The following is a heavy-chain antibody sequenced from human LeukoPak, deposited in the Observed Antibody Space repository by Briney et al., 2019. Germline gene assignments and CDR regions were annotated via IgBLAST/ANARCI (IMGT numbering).Heavy chain of an antibody. D-gene: IGHD3-22*01. V-gene: IGHV3-30*02. CDR2: IRYDGSNE. J-gene: IGHJ4*02. Sequence: GGSLRLSCAASGLTFSSFGMHWVRQAPGRGLEWVAFIRYDGSNEYYADSVKGRFAISRDNSKNTLYLQMNSLRAEDTAVYYCAKDFYYYDSSGYSDFDYWGQGTLVTVSS. CDR1: GLTFSSFG. CDR3: AKDFYYYDSSGYSDFDY.